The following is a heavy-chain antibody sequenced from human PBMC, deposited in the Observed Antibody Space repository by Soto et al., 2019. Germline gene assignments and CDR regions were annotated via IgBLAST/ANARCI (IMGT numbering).Heavy chain of an antibody. CDR1: GGTFSSYA. Sequence: ASVKVSCTASGGTFSSYAISWVRQAPGQGLEWMGGIIPIFGTANYAQKFQGRVTITADESTSTAYMELSSLRSEDTAVYYCARFNGLTMVRGVPPLGDAFDIWGQGTMVTVSS. CDR3: ARFNGLTMVRGVPPLGDAFDI. J-gene: IGHJ3*02. CDR2: IIPIFGTA. D-gene: IGHD3-10*01. V-gene: IGHV1-69*13.